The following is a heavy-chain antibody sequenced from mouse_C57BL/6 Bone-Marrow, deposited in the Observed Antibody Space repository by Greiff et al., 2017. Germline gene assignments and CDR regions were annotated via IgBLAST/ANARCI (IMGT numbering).Heavy chain of an antibody. CDR3: ARQSDD. Sequence: DVQLVESGGGLVQPGGSLKLSCAASGFTFSDYYMYWVRQTPEKRLEWVAYISNGGGSTYYPDTVKGRFTISRDNAKNTLYLQMSRLKSEDTAMYYCARQSDDWGQGTSVTGAS. CDR1: GFTFSDYY. V-gene: IGHV5-12*01. J-gene: IGHJ4*01. CDR2: ISNGGGST.